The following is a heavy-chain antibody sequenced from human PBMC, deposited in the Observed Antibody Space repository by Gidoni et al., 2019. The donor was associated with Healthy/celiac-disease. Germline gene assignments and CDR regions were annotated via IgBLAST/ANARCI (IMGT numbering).Heavy chain of an antibody. Sequence: EVQLLESGGGLVQPGGSLSLSCAASGLPFSSYAMSWVRRAPGKGLEWVSGISGSGGSTYYADSVKGRFTISRDNSKNTLYLQMNSLRAEDTAVYYCATSGYYDYWGQGTLVTVSS. CDR3: ATSGYYDY. D-gene: IGHD3-22*01. J-gene: IGHJ4*02. V-gene: IGHV3-23*01. CDR1: GLPFSSYA. CDR2: ISGSGGST.